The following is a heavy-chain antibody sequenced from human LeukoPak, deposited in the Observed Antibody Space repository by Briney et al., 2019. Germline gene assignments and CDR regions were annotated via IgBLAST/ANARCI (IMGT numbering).Heavy chain of an antibody. D-gene: IGHD5-24*01. J-gene: IGHJ3*02. CDR2: INHSGST. Sequence: SETLSLTCAVYGGSFSGYYWSWIRQPPGKGLEWIGEINHSGSTNYNPSLKSRVTISVDTSKNQFSLELSSVTAADTAVYYCARCDGHDAFDIWGQGTMVTVSS. V-gene: IGHV4-34*01. CDR3: ARCDGHDAFDI. CDR1: GGSFSGYY.